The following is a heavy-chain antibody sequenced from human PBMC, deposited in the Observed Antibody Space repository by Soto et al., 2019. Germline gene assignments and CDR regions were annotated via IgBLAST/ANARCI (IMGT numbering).Heavy chain of an antibody. D-gene: IGHD1-26*01. Sequence: EVQLLESGGGWVQPGGSLRLSCAASGFTFSSYAMNWVRQAPGKGLEWVSVISGSGGSTYYADSVKGRFSISRDSSKNXXXXXXXXXXXXXXXXXXXXXRXXGSYFDYWGQGTLVTVSS. CDR2: ISGSGGST. CDR1: GFTFSSYA. CDR3: XXRXXGSYFDY. J-gene: IGHJ4*02. V-gene: IGHV3-23*01.